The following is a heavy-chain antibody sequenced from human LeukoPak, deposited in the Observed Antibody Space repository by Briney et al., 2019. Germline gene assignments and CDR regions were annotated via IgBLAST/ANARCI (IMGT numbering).Heavy chain of an antibody. J-gene: IGHJ5*02. V-gene: IGHV4-4*07. CDR1: GGSISSYY. Sequence: SETLSLTCAVSGGSISSYYWSWIRQPAGKGLEWIGRIYTSGSTNYNPSLKSRVTMSVDTSKNQFSLKLSSVTAADTAVYYCARDDSIFGVAAPRQRSNWFDPWGQGTLVTVSS. CDR3: ARDDSIFGVAAPRQRSNWFDP. D-gene: IGHD3-3*01. CDR2: IYTSGST.